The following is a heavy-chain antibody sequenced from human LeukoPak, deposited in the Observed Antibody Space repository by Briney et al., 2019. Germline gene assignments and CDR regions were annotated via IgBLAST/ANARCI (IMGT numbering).Heavy chain of an antibody. Sequence: PGGSLRLSCAASGFTFSNYAMHWVSQAPGKGLECMAFISNDGSSIWYADSVKGRFTISRDNSKNTVSLQMNSLRAEDTAVYYCARDAHAFNMWGQGTMVTVSS. V-gene: IGHV3-30-3*01. CDR3: ARDAHAFNM. CDR1: GFTFSNYA. CDR2: ISNDGSSI. J-gene: IGHJ3*02.